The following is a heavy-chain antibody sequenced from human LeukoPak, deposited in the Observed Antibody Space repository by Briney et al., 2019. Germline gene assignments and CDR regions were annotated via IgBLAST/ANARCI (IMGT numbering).Heavy chain of an antibody. V-gene: IGHV1-46*01. D-gene: IGHD3-22*01. CDR1: GYTFTSYY. J-gene: IGHJ4*02. CDR2: INANVGST. CDR3: ARGGDYYDSSGSYPYYFDY. Sequence: ASVKVSCKASGYTFTSYYMHWVRQAPGQGLEWMGIINANVGSTSYAQKFQGRVTMTRDISTSTLYMELSSLRSEDPAVYYCARGGDYYDSSGSYPYYFDYWGQGTLVTVSS.